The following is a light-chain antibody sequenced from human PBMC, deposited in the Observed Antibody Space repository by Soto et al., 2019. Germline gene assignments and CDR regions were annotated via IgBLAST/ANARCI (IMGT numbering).Light chain of an antibody. CDR3: QQYITSPPMYT. CDR2: SAS. V-gene: IGKV3-20*01. J-gene: IGKJ2*01. Sequence: ETVLTQSPGTLSLSPGESATLSCRASQSVSSRYLAWYQQKPGQAPRLLIYSASNRATGIPDRFSGSGSGTEFTLTISRLEPEDFAVYYCQQYITSPPMYTFGQGTKLEIK. CDR1: QSVSSRY.